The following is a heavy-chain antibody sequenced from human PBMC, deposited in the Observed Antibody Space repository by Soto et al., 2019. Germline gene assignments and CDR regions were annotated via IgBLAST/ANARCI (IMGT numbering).Heavy chain of an antibody. J-gene: IGHJ4*02. Sequence: GASVKVACKASGYTFTSYAMHWVRQAPGQRLEWMGWINAGNGNTKYSQKFQGRVTITRDTSASTAYMELSSLRSEDTAVYYCARDESYYYGSGSLLDYWGQGTLVTVSS. CDR1: GYTFTSYA. V-gene: IGHV1-3*01. D-gene: IGHD3-10*01. CDR3: ARDESYYYGSGSLLDY. CDR2: INAGNGNT.